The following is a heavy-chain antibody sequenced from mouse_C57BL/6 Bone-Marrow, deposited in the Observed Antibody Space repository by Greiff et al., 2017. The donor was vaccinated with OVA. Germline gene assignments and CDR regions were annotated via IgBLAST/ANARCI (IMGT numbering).Heavy chain of an antibody. CDR3: VRQQLWLRRSPYWYFDV. CDR1: GFSFNTYA. J-gene: IGHJ1*03. Sequence: EVQLVESGGGLVQPKGSLKLSCAASGFSFNTYAMNWVRQAPGKGLEWVARIRSKSHNYATYYADSVKDRFTISRDDSESMLYLQMNNLKTEDTAMYYCVRQQLWLRRSPYWYFDVWGTGTTVTVSS. CDR2: IRSKSHNYAT. V-gene: IGHV10-1*01. D-gene: IGHD2-2*01.